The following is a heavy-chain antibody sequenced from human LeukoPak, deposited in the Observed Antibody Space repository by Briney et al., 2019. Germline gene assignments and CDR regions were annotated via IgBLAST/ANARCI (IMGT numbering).Heavy chain of an antibody. J-gene: IGHJ4*02. D-gene: IGHD3/OR15-3a*01. V-gene: IGHV3-30*02. CDR1: GFTFSSYG. CDR2: RRYDGSKK. Sequence: GGSLRVSFAAPGFTFSSYGMHWVRQAPGKGLEWVALRRYDGSKKDYADSVKGRFTISRDDSKNTLYLQMNSLRAEDSAMYYCVRTGDTERFDYWGQGTLVTVSS. CDR3: VRTGDTERFDY.